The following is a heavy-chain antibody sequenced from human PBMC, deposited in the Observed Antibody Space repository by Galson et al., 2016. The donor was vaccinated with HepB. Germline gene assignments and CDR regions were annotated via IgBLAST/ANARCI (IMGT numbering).Heavy chain of an antibody. CDR3: GKVFDFLNGWIDN. D-gene: IGHD3-9*01. CDR2: ISGSGGTT. Sequence: SLRLSCAASGFPFRNYAMSWVRQAPGKGLEWVSVISGSGGTTFYGDSVKGRFTISRDNSQNTVDLQMRSLTADDTAVYYCGKVFDFLNGWIDNWGQGTPVTVS. V-gene: IGHV3-23*01. J-gene: IGHJ4*02. CDR1: GFPFRNYA.